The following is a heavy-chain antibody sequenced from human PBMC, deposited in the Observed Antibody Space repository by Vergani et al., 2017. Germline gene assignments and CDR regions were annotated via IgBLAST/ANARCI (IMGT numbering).Heavy chain of an antibody. Sequence: QVQLVQSGAEVKKPGASVKVSCKASGYTFTSYTISWVRQAPGQGLEWMGRIIPILGIANYAQKFQGRVTITADKSTSTAYMELSSLRSEDTAVDYCARPGYSSSWYDYWGQGTLVTVSS. J-gene: IGHJ4*02. D-gene: IGHD6-13*01. CDR3: ARPGYSSSWYDY. CDR1: GYTFTSYT. V-gene: IGHV1-69*02. CDR2: IIPILGIA.